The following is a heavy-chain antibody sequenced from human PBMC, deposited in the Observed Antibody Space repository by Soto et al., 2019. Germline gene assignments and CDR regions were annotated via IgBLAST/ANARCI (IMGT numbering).Heavy chain of an antibody. Sequence: QITLKESGPTLVKPTQTLTLTCTFSGFSLRTSGVGVGWIRQPPGKALEWLALIYWDDGKRYSPSLKSRLTITKDTYKNQVVLRMTNMDPVDTATYYCAHLTTGGFYFDYWGQGTLVTVSS. CDR1: GFSLRTSGVG. J-gene: IGHJ4*02. CDR3: AHLTTGGFYFDY. V-gene: IGHV2-5*02. D-gene: IGHD4-17*01. CDR2: IYWDDGK.